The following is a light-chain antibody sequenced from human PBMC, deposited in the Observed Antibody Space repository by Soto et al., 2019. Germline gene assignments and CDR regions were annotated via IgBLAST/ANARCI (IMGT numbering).Light chain of an antibody. CDR2: SNH. Sequence: QSVLTQPPSASGTPGQTVTISCSGSSSNIGSNTVNWYQQLPGTAPKLLVYSNHQRPSGVPDRFSGSKSGTSASLAISGLQSEVEAEYYCAAWDDSLNGWVFGGGTKLTVL. J-gene: IGLJ3*02. CDR3: AAWDDSLNGWV. CDR1: SSNIGSNT. V-gene: IGLV1-44*01.